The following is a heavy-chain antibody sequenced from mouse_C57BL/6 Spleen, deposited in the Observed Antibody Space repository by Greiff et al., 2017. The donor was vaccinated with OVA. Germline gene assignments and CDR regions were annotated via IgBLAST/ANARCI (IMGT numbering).Heavy chain of an antibody. J-gene: IGHJ2*01. CDR3: ARSPELDY. V-gene: IGHV1-52*01. CDR1: GYTFTSYW. CDR2: IDPSDSET. Sequence: VQLQQPGAELVRPGSSVKLSCKASGYTFTSYWMHWVKQRPIQGLEWIGNIDPSDSETNYNQKFKDKATLTADKSSSTAYMQLSSLTSEDSAVSYCARSPELDYWGQGTTLTVSS.